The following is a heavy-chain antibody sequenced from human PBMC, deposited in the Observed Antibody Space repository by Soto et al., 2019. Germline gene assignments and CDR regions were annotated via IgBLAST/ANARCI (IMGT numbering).Heavy chain of an antibody. Sequence: QVQLEQSGAEVKKPGSSLKVSCKATGGTFNKYAISWVRQAPGQGLEWMAGIIPVYGTPNYAQRFQDRVTIVADESTTTAYMEVNGLRSEDTAIYNCSIVTAYGMDVWAQGPRSSSP. CDR1: GGTFNKYA. V-gene: IGHV1-69*01. J-gene: IGHJ6*02. D-gene: IGHD2-15*01. CDR2: IIPVYGTP. CDR3: SIVTAYGMDV.